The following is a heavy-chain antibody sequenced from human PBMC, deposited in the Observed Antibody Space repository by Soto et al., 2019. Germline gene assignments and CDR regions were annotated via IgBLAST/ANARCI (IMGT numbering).Heavy chain of an antibody. CDR3: ARSLGCGGDCYPFFDY. CDR1: GGSISSSSYY. Sequence: SETLSLTCTVSGGSISSSSYYWGWIRQPPGKGLEWIGSIYYSGSTYYNPSLKSRVTISVDTSKNQFSLKLSSVTAADTAVYYCARSLGCGGDCYPFFDYWGQGTLVTVSS. CDR2: IYYSGST. D-gene: IGHD2-21*02. J-gene: IGHJ4*02. V-gene: IGHV4-39*01.